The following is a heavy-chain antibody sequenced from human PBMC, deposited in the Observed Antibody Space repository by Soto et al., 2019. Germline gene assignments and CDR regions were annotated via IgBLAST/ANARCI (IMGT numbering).Heavy chain of an antibody. CDR3: ARDPGSGYYLYYGMDV. Sequence: QPGGSLRLSCAASGFTFSSYGMHWVRQAPGKGLEWVAVIWYDGSNKYYADSVKGRFTISRDNSKNTLYLQMNSLRAEDTAVYYCARDPGSGYYLYYGMDVWGQGTTVTVSS. D-gene: IGHD3-22*01. CDR2: IWYDGSNK. J-gene: IGHJ6*02. CDR1: GFTFSSYG. V-gene: IGHV3-33*01.